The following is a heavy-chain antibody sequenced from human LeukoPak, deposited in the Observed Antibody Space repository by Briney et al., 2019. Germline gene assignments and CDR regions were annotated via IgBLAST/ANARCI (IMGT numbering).Heavy chain of an antibody. CDR3: ARDRKTYYYDSSGYYSMMGAFDI. V-gene: IGHV3-21*01. CDR1: GFTFSSYS. D-gene: IGHD3-22*01. CDR2: ISSSSSYI. Sequence: GGSLRLSCAASGFTFSSYSMNWVRQAPGKGLEWVSSISSSSSYIYYADSVKGRFTISRDNAKNSLYLQMNSLRAEDTAVYYCARDRKTYYYDSSGYYSMMGAFDIWGQGTMVTVSS. J-gene: IGHJ3*02.